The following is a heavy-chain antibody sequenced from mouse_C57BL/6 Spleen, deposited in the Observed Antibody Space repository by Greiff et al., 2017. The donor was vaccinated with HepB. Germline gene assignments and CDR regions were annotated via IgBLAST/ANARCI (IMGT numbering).Heavy chain of an antibody. Sequence: VQLQQSGAELVRPGASVKLSCTASGFNIKDDYMHWVKQRPEQGLEWIGWIDPENGDTEYASKFQGKATITADTSSYTAYLQLSSLTSEDTAVYYCTLPYYGSSPFAYWGQGTLVTVSA. CDR3: TLPYYGSSPFAY. J-gene: IGHJ3*01. CDR1: GFNIKDDY. V-gene: IGHV14-4*01. CDR2: IDPENGDT. D-gene: IGHD1-1*01.